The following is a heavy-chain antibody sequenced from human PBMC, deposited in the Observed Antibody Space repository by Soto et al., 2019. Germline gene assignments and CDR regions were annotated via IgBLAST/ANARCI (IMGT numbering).Heavy chain of an antibody. V-gene: IGHV3-11*04. CDR2: LGSNPRTI. Sequence: GGPLRLSCAASGFNFPNYGLGWVRQAPGKGLEWVSFLGSNPRTIYYSDSVRGRFTISRDNARTSLYLQMDSLRDEDTALYYCARGYGAADYWGRGTLVTVSS. J-gene: IGHJ4*02. CDR1: GFNFPNYG. CDR3: ARGYGAADY. D-gene: IGHD4-17*01.